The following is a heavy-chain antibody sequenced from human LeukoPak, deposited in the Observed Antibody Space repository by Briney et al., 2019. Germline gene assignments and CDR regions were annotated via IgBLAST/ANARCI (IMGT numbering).Heavy chain of an antibody. Sequence: TGGSLRLSCAASGFTFSSYAMTWVRQAPGKGLEWVSTVSGSAGRTDYADSVKGRLTISRDNLKNTLYLQMNGLRAEDTAVYYCAKNRGHCVDGVCHNYYYMDVWGKGTTVTVSS. CDR1: GFTFSSYA. CDR2: VSGSAGRT. J-gene: IGHJ6*03. V-gene: IGHV3-23*01. D-gene: IGHD2-8*02. CDR3: AKNRGHCVDGVCHNYYYMDV.